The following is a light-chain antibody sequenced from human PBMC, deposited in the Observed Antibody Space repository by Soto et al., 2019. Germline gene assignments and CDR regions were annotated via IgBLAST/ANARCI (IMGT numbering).Light chain of an antibody. CDR3: VTWDSSLSAVL. Sequence: QSVLTQPPSVSAAPGQKVTISCSGSSSNIGNNDVAWYQQLPGTVPKLLIFDDNKRSSGIPDRFSGSKSGTSATLGITGLQTGDEAEDYCVTWDSSLSAVLFGGGTKLTVL. CDR1: SSNIGNND. V-gene: IGLV1-51*01. J-gene: IGLJ2*01. CDR2: DDN.